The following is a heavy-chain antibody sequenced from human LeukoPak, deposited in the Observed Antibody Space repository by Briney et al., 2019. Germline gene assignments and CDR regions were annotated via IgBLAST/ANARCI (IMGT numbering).Heavy chain of an antibody. D-gene: IGHD2-15*01. CDR3: ARPIACLGYCSGGSLAY. J-gene: IGHJ4*02. V-gene: IGHV1-46*01. Sequence: EASVKVSCKASGYTFTSYYMHWVRQAPGQGLEWMGIINPSGGSTSYAQKFQGRVTMTRDTSTSTVHMELSSLRSEDTAVYYCARPIACLGYCSGGSLAYWGQGTLVTVSS. CDR2: INPSGGST. CDR1: GYTFTSYY.